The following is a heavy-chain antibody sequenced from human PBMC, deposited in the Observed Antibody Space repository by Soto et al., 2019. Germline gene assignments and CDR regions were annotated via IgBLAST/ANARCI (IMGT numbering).Heavy chain of an antibody. CDR3: ARVPADYDFWSGYSTPGYYFDY. CDR2: VNHSGST. J-gene: IGHJ4*02. Sequence: PSETLSLTCAVYGGSFSGSWIRQPPGKGLEWIGEVNHSGSTNYNPSLKSRVIISIDTSKNQFSLKLSSVTAADTAVHYCARVPADYDFWSGYSTPGYYFDYWAQGTLVTVSS. CDR1: GGSFSG. D-gene: IGHD3-3*01. V-gene: IGHV4-34*01.